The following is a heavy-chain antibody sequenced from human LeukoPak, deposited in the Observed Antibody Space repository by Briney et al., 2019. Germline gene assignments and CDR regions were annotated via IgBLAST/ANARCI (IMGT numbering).Heavy chain of an antibody. CDR1: GLTFSSHS. V-gene: IGHV3-7*01. CDR2: IKQDGSEK. D-gene: IGHD1-26*01. Sequence: GSLRLSCAVSGLTFSSHSMNWVRQAPGKGLEWVANIKQDGSEKYYVDSVKGRFTISRDNAKNSLYLQMNSLRAEDTAVYYCARGRQNSGSYSDAFDIWGQGTMVTVSS. CDR3: ARGRQNSGSYSDAFDI. J-gene: IGHJ3*02.